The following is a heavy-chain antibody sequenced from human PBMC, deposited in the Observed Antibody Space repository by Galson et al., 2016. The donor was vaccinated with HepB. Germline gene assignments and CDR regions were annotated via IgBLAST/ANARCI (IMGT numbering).Heavy chain of an antibody. D-gene: IGHD2-15*01. V-gene: IGHV3-23*01. CDR1: GFTFSSYS. CDR3: AKRMSYSYYYAMDI. Sequence: SLRLSCAASGFTFSSYSMTWVRQAPGKGLEWVSDISDNTAGTKYADSVKGRFTISRDNSKNTVYLQMSSLRGEDTALYYCAKRMSYSYYYAMDIWGQGTTVTVSS. J-gene: IGHJ6*02. CDR2: ISDNTAGT.